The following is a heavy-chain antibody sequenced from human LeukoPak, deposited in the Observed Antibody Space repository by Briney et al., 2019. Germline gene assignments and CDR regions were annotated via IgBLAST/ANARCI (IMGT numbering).Heavy chain of an antibody. J-gene: IGHJ4*02. D-gene: IGHD3-10*01. CDR1: GYTFTSYG. V-gene: IGHV1-18*01. CDR2: ISAYNGNT. Sequence: GASVKVSCKASGYTFTSYGISWVRQAPGQGLEWMGWISAYNGNTNYAQKLQGKVTMTTDTSTSTAYMELRSLRSDDTAVYYCARAPYYYGSGSYQDYWGQGTLVTVSS. CDR3: ARAPYYYGSGSYQDY.